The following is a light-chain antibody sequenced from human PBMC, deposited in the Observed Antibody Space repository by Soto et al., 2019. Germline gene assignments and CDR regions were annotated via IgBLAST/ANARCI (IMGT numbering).Light chain of an antibody. V-gene: IGKV1-9*01. Sequence: IPLTQSPSSLSASVGDRVTITCRASQGISSYLAWHQQKPGKAPKLLIYAASTLQSGVPSRFSGSGSGTDFTLTISSLQPEDFATYYCQQLNSYPPFTFGQGTKLEIK. CDR1: QGISSY. CDR2: AAS. CDR3: QQLNSYPPFT. J-gene: IGKJ2*01.